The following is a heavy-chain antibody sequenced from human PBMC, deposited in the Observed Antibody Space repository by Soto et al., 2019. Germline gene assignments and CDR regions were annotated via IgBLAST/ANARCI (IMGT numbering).Heavy chain of an antibody. CDR1: GGTFSSYA. CDR3: ARRRDIAAAGTKYNWFDP. Sequence: SVKVSCKASGGTFSSYAISWVRQAPGQGLEWMGGIIPIFGTANYAQKFQGRATITADESTSTAYMELSSLRSEDTAVYYCARRRDIAAAGTKYNWFDPWGQGTLVTVSS. CDR2: IIPIFGTA. V-gene: IGHV1-69*13. D-gene: IGHD6-13*01. J-gene: IGHJ5*02.